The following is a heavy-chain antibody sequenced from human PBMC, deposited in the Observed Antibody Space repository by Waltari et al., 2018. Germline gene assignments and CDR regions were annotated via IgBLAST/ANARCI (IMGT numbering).Heavy chain of an antibody. CDR2: FNGDGSTT. Sequence: EVQLVESGGGLVQPGGSLRLSCVASGFTFSNSWMYWVRQAPGRGLVWVSRFNGDGSTTNYADSVKGRFTISRDNAKNTVYLQMSSLRAEDTAVYYCATPTSSKGIAVALRWGQGTLVPVSS. CDR3: ATPTSSKGIAVALR. D-gene: IGHD6-19*01. CDR1: GFTFSNSW. V-gene: IGHV3-74*01. J-gene: IGHJ4*02.